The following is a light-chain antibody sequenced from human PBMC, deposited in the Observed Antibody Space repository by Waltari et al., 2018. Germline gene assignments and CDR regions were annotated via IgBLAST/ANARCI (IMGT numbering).Light chain of an antibody. V-gene: IGLV1-51*01. Sequence: QSVLTQPPSVSAAPGERVTISCSGGTSTFGKHYVSWYQHLPGPAPTLLLYANNQPAFRIPDRFSAFKSGTSATLGIAGLQTGDEADYYCGTWDSSLNSGVFGGGTKLTVL. CDR1: TSTFGKHY. J-gene: IGLJ3*02. CDR3: GTWDSSLNSGV. CDR2: ANN.